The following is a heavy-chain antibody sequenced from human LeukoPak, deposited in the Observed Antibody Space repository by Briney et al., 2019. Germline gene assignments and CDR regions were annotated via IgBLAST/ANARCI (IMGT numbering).Heavy chain of an antibody. CDR2: INPSGGST. CDR3: ARDEGIAALQDDNWFDP. J-gene: IGHJ5*02. Sequence: ASVKVSCKASGGTFSSYAISWVRQAPGQGLEWMGIINPSGGSTSYAQKFQGRVTMTRDMSTSTVYMELSSLRSEDTAVYYCARDEGIAALQDDNWFDPWGQGTLVTVSS. D-gene: IGHD6-13*01. CDR1: GGTFSSYA. V-gene: IGHV1-46*01.